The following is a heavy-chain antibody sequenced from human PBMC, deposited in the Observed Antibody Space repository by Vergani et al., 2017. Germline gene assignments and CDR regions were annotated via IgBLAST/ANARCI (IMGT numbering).Heavy chain of an antibody. J-gene: IGHJ4*02. CDR1: GFTFSSYG. Sequence: QVQLVESGGGVVQPGRSLRLSCAASGFTFSSYGMHWVRQAPGKGLEWVAVISYDGSNKYYADSVKGRFTISRDNSKNTLYLQMNSLRAEDTAAYYCANLGYYQRWGQGTLVTVSS. D-gene: IGHD3-3*01. V-gene: IGHV3-30*18. CDR3: ANLGYYQR. CDR2: ISYDGSNK.